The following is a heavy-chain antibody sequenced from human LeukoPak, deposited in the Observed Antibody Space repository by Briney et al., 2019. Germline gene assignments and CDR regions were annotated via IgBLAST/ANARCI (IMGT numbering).Heavy chain of an antibody. CDR3: ARGRRERQWLVFRGPFDY. Sequence: SQTLSLTCTVSGGSISSGGYYWSWNRQHPGKGLEWIGYIYYSGSTYYNPSLKSRVTISVDTSKNQFSLKLSSVTAADTAVYYCARGRRERQWLVFRGPFDYWGQGTLVTVSS. D-gene: IGHD6-19*01. CDR1: GGSISSGGYY. J-gene: IGHJ4*02. CDR2: IYYSGST. V-gene: IGHV4-31*03.